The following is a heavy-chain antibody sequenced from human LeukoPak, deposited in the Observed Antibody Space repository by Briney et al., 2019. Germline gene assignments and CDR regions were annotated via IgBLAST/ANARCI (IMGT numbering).Heavy chain of an antibody. V-gene: IGHV1-18*01. CDR1: GYTFTSYG. CDR2: ISAYNGNT. Sequence: ASVKVSCKASGYTFTSYGISWVRQAPGQGLEWMGWISAYNGNTNYAQKLQGRVTMTTDTSTSTAYMELRSLRSEDTAVYYCAKGRGNYYDSSGPTDAFDIWGQGTMVTVSS. D-gene: IGHD3-22*01. J-gene: IGHJ3*02. CDR3: AKGRGNYYDSSGPTDAFDI.